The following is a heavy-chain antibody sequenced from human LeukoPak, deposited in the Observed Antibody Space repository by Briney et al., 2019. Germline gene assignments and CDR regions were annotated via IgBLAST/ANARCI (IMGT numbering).Heavy chain of an antibody. CDR1: GGSFSNYY. D-gene: IGHD5-18*01. J-gene: IGHJ4*02. CDR2: INHSGSA. Sequence: SETLSLTCAVYGGSFSNYYWTWIRQPPGKGLEWIGEINHSGSARYNPSLKSRVIISVDTSKNQFSLKLSSVTAADMAVYYCARDGSGYSYGDYFDYWGQGTLVTVSS. CDR3: ARDGSGYSYGDYFDY. V-gene: IGHV4-34*01.